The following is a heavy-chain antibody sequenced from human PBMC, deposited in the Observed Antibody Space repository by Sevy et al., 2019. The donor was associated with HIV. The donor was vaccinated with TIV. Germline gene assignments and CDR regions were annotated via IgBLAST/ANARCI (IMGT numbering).Heavy chain of an antibody. V-gene: IGHV1-2*02. CDR3: VRDDRDGYFDY. CDR2: INPDSGGP. CDR1: GYTFTGYY. J-gene: IGHJ4*02. Sequence: ASVKVSCEASGYTFTGYYMHWVRQAPGQGLEWMGWINPDSGGPNYAPKFQGRVTLTKDTSISTAYMELSRLKSDDTAVYYCVRDDRDGYFDYWGQGTLVTVSS.